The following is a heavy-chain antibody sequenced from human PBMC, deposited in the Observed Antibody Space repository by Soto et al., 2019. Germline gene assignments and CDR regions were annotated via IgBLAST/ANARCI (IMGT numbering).Heavy chain of an antibody. D-gene: IGHD1-26*01. CDR2: IYYSGST. CDR1: GGSISSYY. Sequence: PSEPLSLTCTVSGGSISSYYWSWIRQPPGKGLEWIGYIYYSGSTNYNPSLKSRVTISVDTSKNQFSLKLSSVTAADTAVYYCGRRYGGNLDYWGQGTLVTVSS. CDR3: GRRYGGNLDY. V-gene: IGHV4-59*08. J-gene: IGHJ4*02.